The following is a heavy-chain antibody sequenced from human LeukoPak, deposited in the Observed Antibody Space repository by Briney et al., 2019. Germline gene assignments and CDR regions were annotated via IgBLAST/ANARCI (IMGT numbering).Heavy chain of an antibody. CDR1: GYTFTSYH. D-gene: IGHD3-22*01. Sequence: GASVKVSCKPSGYTFTSYHMHWVRQAPGQGLEWMGIINPSGGIISYAQKFQGRVTMTRDTSTSTVYMELSSMRSECTAVYYCASAYYYNSSGYFRKRGSVGMDVWGQGTTVTASS. CDR2: INPSGGII. J-gene: IGHJ6*02. V-gene: IGHV1-46*01. CDR3: ASAYYYNSSGYFRKRGSVGMDV.